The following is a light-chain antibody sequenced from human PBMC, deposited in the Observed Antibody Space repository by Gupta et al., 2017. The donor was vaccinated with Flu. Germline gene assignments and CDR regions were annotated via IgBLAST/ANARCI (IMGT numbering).Light chain of an antibody. Sequence: DIQMTQSPSSLSASVGDRVTITCRASQSISRYLDWYQQKPGKAPKLLIYAASRVKSGVPSRFSGSGSGTDFTLTISRRQPEDFATYYCQQRNSTPWTFGQGTKVEIK. J-gene: IGKJ1*01. V-gene: IGKV1-39*01. CDR1: QSISRY. CDR3: QQRNSTPWT. CDR2: AAS.